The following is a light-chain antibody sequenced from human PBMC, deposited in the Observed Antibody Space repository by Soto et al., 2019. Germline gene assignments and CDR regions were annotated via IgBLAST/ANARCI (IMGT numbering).Light chain of an antibody. J-gene: IGKJ3*01. CDR3: QQHGSSPFT. Sequence: IVLTQSPGTLSLSPGEGATLSCRASQSVSSTYLTWYQQKPGQAPRLLIYGASSRATGIPDRFSGSGSGTDLTRTISRLEPEDFAVYYWQQHGSSPFTCGPGTKVDI. CDR1: QSVSSTY. V-gene: IGKV3-20*01. CDR2: GAS.